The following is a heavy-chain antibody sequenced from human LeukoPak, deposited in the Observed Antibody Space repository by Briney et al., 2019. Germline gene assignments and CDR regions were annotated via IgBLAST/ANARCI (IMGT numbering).Heavy chain of an antibody. V-gene: IGHV3-7*01. J-gene: IGHJ4*02. D-gene: IGHD2-21*02. CDR2: INQDGDEK. Sequence: GGSLRLSCAASGFTFSSYWMSWVRQSPGKGLEWVASINQDGDEKYYLASLKGRFTISRDNAKNSLYLQINSLRAEDTAVYYCARDLSGGDSPPDYWGQGTLVTVSS. CDR3: ARDLSGGDSPPDY. CDR1: GFTFSSYW.